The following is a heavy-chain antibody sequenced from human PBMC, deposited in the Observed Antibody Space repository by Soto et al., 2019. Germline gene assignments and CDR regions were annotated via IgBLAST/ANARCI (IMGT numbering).Heavy chain of an antibody. CDR3: ARMGVTADAFDL. D-gene: IGHD2-21*02. CDR1: GYTFTNYE. J-gene: IGHJ3*01. Sequence: ASVKVSCKASGYTFTNYEINLVRQATGQGLEWMGWMNPSSRNTAYAQQFQGRVTMTRNTSITTAYMELSSLRSEDTAVYYCARMGVTADAFDLWGQGTMVTVSS. CDR2: MNPSSRNT. V-gene: IGHV1-8*02.